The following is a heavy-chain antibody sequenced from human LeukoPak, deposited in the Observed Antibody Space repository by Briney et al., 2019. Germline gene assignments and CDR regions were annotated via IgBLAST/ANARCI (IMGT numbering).Heavy chain of an antibody. CDR2: ISSSSSYI. CDR3: ARDRGPNGDYYFDY. Sequence: PGGSLRLSCAASGFTFSTYTMNWVRQAPGQGLEWVSSISSSSSYIFYADSVRGQFTISRDNAKNSLYLQMNSLRAEDTAVYYCARDRGPNGDYYFDYWGRGTLVTVSS. J-gene: IGHJ4*02. D-gene: IGHD4-17*01. V-gene: IGHV3-21*01. CDR1: GFTFSTYT.